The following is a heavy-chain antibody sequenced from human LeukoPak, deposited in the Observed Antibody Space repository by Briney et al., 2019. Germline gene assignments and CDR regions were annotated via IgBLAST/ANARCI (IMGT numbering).Heavy chain of an antibody. CDR1: GFTFGDHA. J-gene: IGHJ6*02. CDR3: TRGPILLWIHNGMDV. D-gene: IGHD3-10*01. CDR2: IISKGYGGTT. Sequence: GSLRLACTASGFTFGDHAMSWVRHAPGKGPEWVGFIISKGYGGTTEYAASVKGRFTISRDDSKSIAYLQMNSLKTEDTAFYYCTRGPILLWIHNGMDVWGQGTTVTVSS. V-gene: IGHV3-49*04.